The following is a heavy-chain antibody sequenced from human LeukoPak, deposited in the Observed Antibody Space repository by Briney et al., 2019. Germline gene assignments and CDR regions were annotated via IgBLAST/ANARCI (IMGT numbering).Heavy chain of an antibody. D-gene: IGHD3-22*01. V-gene: IGHV1-69*13. J-gene: IGHJ4*02. CDR2: IIPIFGTA. CDR3: ASGYYDSSGYYYVDY. CDR1: GYTFTSYG. Sequence: ASVKVSCKASGYTFTSYGISWVRQAPGQGLEWMGGIIPIFGTANYAQKFQGRVTITADESTSTAYMELSSLRSEDTAVYYCASGYYDSSGYYYVDYWGQGTLVTVSS.